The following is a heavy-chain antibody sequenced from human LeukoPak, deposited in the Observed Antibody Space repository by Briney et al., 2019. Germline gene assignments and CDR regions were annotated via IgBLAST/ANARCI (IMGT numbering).Heavy chain of an antibody. J-gene: IGHJ4*02. D-gene: IGHD5-24*01. CDR2: IIPILGIA. V-gene: IGHV1-69*10. CDR1: GGTFSSYA. Sequence: SVKVSCKASGGTFSSYAISWVRQAPGQGLEWMGGIIPILGIANYAQKFQGRVTITADKSTSTAYMELSSLRSEDTAVYYCARVGSTYKDYWGQGTLVTVSS. CDR3: ARVGSTYKDY.